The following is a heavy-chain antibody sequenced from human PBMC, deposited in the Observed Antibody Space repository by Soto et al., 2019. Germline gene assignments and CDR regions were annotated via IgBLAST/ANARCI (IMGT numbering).Heavy chain of an antibody. CDR1: GGSISSYY. CDR3: ARDRIAAADGGYYYYYGMDV. Sequence: SETLSLTCTVSGGSISSYYWSWIRQPPGKGLEWIGYIYYSGSTNYNPSLKSRVTISVDTSKNQFSLKLSSVTAADTAVYYCARDRIAAADGGYYYYYGMDVWGQGTTVTVSS. J-gene: IGHJ6*02. V-gene: IGHV4-59*01. D-gene: IGHD6-13*01. CDR2: IYYSGST.